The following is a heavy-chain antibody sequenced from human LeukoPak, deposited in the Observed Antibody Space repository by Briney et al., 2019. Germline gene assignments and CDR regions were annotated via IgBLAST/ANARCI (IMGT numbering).Heavy chain of an antibody. D-gene: IGHD5-24*01. Sequence: GGSLRLSCAASGFTFSSYAMNWVRQAPGKGLEWVSSISGSDVSTYYADFVKGRFTISRDHSKNTLHLQMNSLRAEDTAVYYCAKSLGVGGYTRYKGFDQWGQGTLVPVSS. CDR2: ISGSDVST. CDR3: AKSLGVGGYTRYKGFDQ. CDR1: GFTFSSYA. V-gene: IGHV3-23*01. J-gene: IGHJ4*02.